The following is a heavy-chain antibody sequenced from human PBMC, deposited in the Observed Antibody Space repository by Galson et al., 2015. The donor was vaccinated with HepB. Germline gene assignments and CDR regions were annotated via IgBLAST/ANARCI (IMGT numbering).Heavy chain of an antibody. CDR3: ARDRPLGSYDY. CDR1: GFTFSSYW. CDR2: IKEDGIEK. J-gene: IGHJ4*02. D-gene: IGHD3-10*01. Sequence: SLRLSCAASGFTFSSYWMSWVRQAPGKGLEWVANIKEDGIEKHYVDSVKGRFTISRDNAKNSLYLQMNNLRVEDTALYYCARDRPLGSYDYWGQGTLVTVSA. V-gene: IGHV3-7*03.